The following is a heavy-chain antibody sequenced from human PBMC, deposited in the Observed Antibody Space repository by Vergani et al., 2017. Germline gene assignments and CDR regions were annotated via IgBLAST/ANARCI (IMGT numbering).Heavy chain of an antibody. CDR1: GYTFTSYA. J-gene: IGHJ4*02. Sequence: QVQLVQSGSELKKPGASVKVSCKASGYTFTSYAMNWVRQAPGQGLEWMGWINTNTGNPTYAQGFTGRFVFSLDTSVSTAYLQISSLKAEDTAVYYCASDLYRIGSITMFRGVPGYWGQGTLVTVSS. CDR3: ASDLYRIGSITMFRGVPGY. CDR2: INTNTGNP. D-gene: IGHD3-10*01. V-gene: IGHV7-4-1*02.